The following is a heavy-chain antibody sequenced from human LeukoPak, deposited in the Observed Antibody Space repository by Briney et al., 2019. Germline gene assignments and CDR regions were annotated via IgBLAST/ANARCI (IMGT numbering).Heavy chain of an antibody. V-gene: IGHV3-53*01. CDR3: AGGIGGFYDSSGYYNY. Sequence: GGSLRLSCAASGFTFSSNYMSWVRQAPGKGLEWVSVIYSGVTTYYAESVKGRFTISRDNSKNTLFLQMNSLRAEDTAVYYCAGGIGGFYDSSGYYNYWGQGTLVTVSS. D-gene: IGHD3-22*01. J-gene: IGHJ4*02. CDR2: IYSGVTT. CDR1: GFTFSSNY.